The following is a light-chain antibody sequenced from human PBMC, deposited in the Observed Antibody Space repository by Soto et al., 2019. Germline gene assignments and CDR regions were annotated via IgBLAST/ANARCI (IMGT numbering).Light chain of an antibody. CDR2: GAS. CDR3: QHYDNWPPWT. V-gene: IGKV3-15*01. Sequence: EIVMTQSPATVSVSPGERATLSCRASQSVSSNLAWYQQKPGQAPRLLLYGASTRATGIPARFSGSGSGTEFTLTISSLQSEDFAIYYCQHYDNWPPWTFGQGTKVEIK. CDR1: QSVSSN. J-gene: IGKJ1*01.